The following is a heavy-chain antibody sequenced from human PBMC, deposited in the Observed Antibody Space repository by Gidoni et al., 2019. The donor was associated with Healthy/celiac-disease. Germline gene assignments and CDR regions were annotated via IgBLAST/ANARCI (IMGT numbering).Heavy chain of an antibody. D-gene: IGHD5-12*01. Sequence: QVQLVKSGAEVKKPGSSVRVSCKASGGTFSCYAISWVRQAPGQGLEWVGGIIPIFGTANYAQKFQGRVTMTADESTSTAYMELSSLRSEDMAVYYCATDGYKDYWGQGTLVTVSS. J-gene: IGHJ4*02. CDR2: IIPIFGTA. CDR1: GGTFSCYA. V-gene: IGHV1-69*01. CDR3: ATDGYKDY.